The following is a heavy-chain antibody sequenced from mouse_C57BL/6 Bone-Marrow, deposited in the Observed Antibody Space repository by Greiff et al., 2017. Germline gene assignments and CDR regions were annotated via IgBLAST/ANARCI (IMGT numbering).Heavy chain of an antibody. D-gene: IGHD2-4*01. V-gene: IGHV1-66*01. J-gene: IGHJ3*01. CDR3: ARSMGDYEAWFAY. CDR1: GYSFTSYY. CDR2: IYPGSGNT. Sequence: VQLQQSGPELVKPGASVKISCKASGYSFTSYYIHWVKQRPGQGLAWIGWIYPGSGNTKYNEKFKGKATLTADTSSSTAYMQLSSLTSEDSAVYYCARSMGDYEAWFAYWGQGTLVTVSA.